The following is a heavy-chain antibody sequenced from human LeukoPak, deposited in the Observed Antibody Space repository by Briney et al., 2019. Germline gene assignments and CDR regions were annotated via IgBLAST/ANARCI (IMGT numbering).Heavy chain of an antibody. D-gene: IGHD4-17*01. Sequence: GGSLRLSCAASGFTFSSYAMHWVRQAPGKGLEWVAVISYDGSNKYYADSVKGRFTISRDNSKNTLYLQMNSLRAEDTAVYYCARDLGGDYVGGYYGMDVWGQGTTVTVSS. CDR2: ISYDGSNK. V-gene: IGHV3-30*04. CDR3: ARDLGGDYVGGYYGMDV. J-gene: IGHJ6*02. CDR1: GFTFSSYA.